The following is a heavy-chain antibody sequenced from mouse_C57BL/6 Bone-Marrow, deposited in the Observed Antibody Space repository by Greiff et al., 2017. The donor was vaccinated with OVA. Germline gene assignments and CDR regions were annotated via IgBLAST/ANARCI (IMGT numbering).Heavy chain of an antibody. J-gene: IGHJ4*01. CDR3: ARWRGTAITTVVATDYAMDY. D-gene: IGHD1-1*01. CDR2: IDPNSGGT. Sequence: VQLQQSGAELVKPGASVKLSCKASGYTFTSYWMHWVKQRPGRGLEWIGRIDPNSGGTKYNEKFKSKATLTVDKPSSTAYMQLSSLTSEDSAVYYCARWRGTAITTVVATDYAMDYWGQGTSVTVSS. V-gene: IGHV1-72*01. CDR1: GYTFTSYW.